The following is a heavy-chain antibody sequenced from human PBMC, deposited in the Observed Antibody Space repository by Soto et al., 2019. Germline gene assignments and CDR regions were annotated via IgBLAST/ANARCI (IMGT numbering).Heavy chain of an antibody. Sequence: QVQLLQSGAEVKKPGASVKVSCKASGYTFTNYGVTWVRQVPGQGLEWMGWTSPYNGDTNYAQKVQDRITMTTDTSTSTAFMELRSLISDDTAIYYCARGGGSGPLGIDYWGQGTLVSVSS. D-gene: IGHD3-10*01. CDR2: TSPYNGDT. V-gene: IGHV1-18*01. J-gene: IGHJ4*02. CDR1: GYTFTNYG. CDR3: ARGGGSGPLGIDY.